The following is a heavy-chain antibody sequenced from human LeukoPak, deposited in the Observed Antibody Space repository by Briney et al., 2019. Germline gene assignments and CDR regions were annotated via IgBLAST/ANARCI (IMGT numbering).Heavy chain of an antibody. CDR3: ARGCHYDFWSGYYKGGLDY. CDR1: GASIISSDW. J-gene: IGHJ4*02. V-gene: IGHV4-4*02. D-gene: IGHD3-3*01. CDR2: VYHSGIT. Sequence: SETLSLTCAVSGASIISSDWWSWVRQPPGKGLEWIGEVYHSGITNYNPSLKSRVIISVDKSKNLFSLNLTSVTAADTAVYYCARGCHYDFWSGYYKGGLDYWGQGTLVTVSS.